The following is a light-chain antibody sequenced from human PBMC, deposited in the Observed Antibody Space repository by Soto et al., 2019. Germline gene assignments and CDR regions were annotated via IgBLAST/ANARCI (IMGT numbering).Light chain of an antibody. CDR3: QQYTSGGT. J-gene: IGKJ1*01. CDR1: QSVGSN. Sequence: IMMTQSPATLSVSPGERVALSCRASQSVGSNLAWYQQKPGQAPRLLIYEASARATSVPAGFSGSGSGTEFTLTISSLQSEDFAVYHCQQYTSGGTFGQGTKVDIK. V-gene: IGKV3-15*01. CDR2: EAS.